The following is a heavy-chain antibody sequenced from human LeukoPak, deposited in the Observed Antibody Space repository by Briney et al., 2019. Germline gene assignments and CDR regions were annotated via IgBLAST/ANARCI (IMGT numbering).Heavy chain of an antibody. CDR1: GFTFSSYW. J-gene: IGHJ4*02. CDR2: IKDGGTTT. D-gene: IGHD5-12*01. CDR3: TTIRPGY. V-gene: IGHV3-74*01. Sequence: GGSLRLPCAASGFTFSSYWIHWVRQVPGKGLVWVARIKDGGTTTDYADSVKGRFTISRDDAKNTLYLQMNSLRAEDTAVYYCTTIRPGYWGQGTLVTVSP.